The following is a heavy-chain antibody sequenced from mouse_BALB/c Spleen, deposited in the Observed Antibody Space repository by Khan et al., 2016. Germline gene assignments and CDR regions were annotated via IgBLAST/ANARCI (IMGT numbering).Heavy chain of an antibody. CDR3: ARAGYYGYLAY. V-gene: IGHV4-1*02. CDR2: INPDSYTI. CDR1: GFDFSRYW. Sequence: EVKLLESGGGLVHPGGSRKLSCAASGFDFSRYWMSWVRQAPGKGLEWIGEINPDSYTINYTPSLKDKFIISRDNAKNTLYLQMSKVRSEDTALYYCARAGYYGYLAYWGQGTLVTVSA. D-gene: IGHD1-1*01. J-gene: IGHJ3*01.